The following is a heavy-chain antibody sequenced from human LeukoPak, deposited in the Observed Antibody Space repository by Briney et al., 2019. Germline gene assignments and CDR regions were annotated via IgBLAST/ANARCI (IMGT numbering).Heavy chain of an antibody. D-gene: IGHD1-26*01. CDR3: AREEGATQDAN. J-gene: IGHJ4*02. Sequence: SETLSLTCTVSGFSISSGYYWAWIRQPPGRGLEWIGSVYHTGGTYYNPSLKSRVTISVDTSRNQFSLRLSSVTAADTAVYYCAREEGATQDANWGQGTLVLVSS. CDR1: GFSISSGYY. CDR2: VYHTGGT. V-gene: IGHV4-38-2*02.